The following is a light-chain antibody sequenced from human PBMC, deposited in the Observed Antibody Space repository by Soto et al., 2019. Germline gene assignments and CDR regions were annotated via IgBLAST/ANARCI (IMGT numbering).Light chain of an antibody. J-gene: IGKJ5*01. Sequence: DIQLTQSPSFLSASVGDRVTITCRASQGISSYLAWFQQKPGRAPNLLIYGASTLQSGVPSRFSGSGSGTDFTLTISNLHHEAFATYYCQHLNAYPLTFGQGTRLEIK. V-gene: IGKV1-9*01. CDR2: GAS. CDR1: QGISSY. CDR3: QHLNAYPLT.